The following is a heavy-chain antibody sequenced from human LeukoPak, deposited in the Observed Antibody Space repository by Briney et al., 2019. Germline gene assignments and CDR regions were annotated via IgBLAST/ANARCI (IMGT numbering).Heavy chain of an antibody. J-gene: IGHJ6*03. V-gene: IGHV1-18*01. D-gene: IGHD6-13*01. CDR3: ARVSYSSSWDSRDYYYMDV. CDR2: IGAHNGNT. CDR1: GYTFTTYG. Sequence: GASVKVSCKTSGYTFTTYGISWVRQAPGQGLEWMGWIGAHNGNTNYAQKLQGRVTMTTDTSTSTAYMELRSLRSDDTDVYYCARVSYSSSWDSRDYYYMDVWGEGTTVTVSS.